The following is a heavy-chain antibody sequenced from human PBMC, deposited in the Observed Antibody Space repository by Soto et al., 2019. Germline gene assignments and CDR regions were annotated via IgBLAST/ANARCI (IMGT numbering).Heavy chain of an antibody. CDR3: VRAPSVHYDSY. CDR1: GVTFSSYA. J-gene: IGHJ4*01. Sequence: ASVKVSCKVSGVTFSSYAISWLRQVHGQGLEWMGGITTIVGTANYAQKFQGRVTITADEYTGTANMELSSLRCEDTGGYDCVRAPSVHYDSYWG. CDR2: ITTIVGTA. D-gene: IGHD4-17*01. V-gene: IGHV1-69*13.